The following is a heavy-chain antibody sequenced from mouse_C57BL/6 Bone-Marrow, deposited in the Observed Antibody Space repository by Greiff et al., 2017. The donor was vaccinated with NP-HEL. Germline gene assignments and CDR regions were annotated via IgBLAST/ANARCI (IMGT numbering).Heavy chain of an antibody. CDR2: SRNKANDYTT. D-gene: IGHD1-1*01. Sequence: EVKLMESGGGLVQSGRSLRLSCATSGFTFSDFYMEWVRQAPGKGLEWIAASRNKANDYTTEYSASVKGRFIVSRDTSQSILYLQMNALRAEDTAMYYCARGYGSSFYWYFDVWGTGTTVTVSS. CDR1: GFTFSDFY. J-gene: IGHJ1*03. V-gene: IGHV7-1*01. CDR3: ARGYGSSFYWYFDV.